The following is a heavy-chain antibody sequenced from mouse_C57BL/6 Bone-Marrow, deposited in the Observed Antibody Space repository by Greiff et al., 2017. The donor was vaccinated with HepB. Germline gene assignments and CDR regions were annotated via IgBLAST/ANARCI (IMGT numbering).Heavy chain of an antibody. CDR2: ISNLAYSI. D-gene: IGHD6-1*01. V-gene: IGHV5-15*01. CDR1: GFTFSDYG. Sequence: DVKLVESGGGLVQPGGSLKLSCAASGFTFSDYGMAWVRQAPRKGPEWVAFISNLAYSIYYADTVTGRFTISRENAKNTLYLEMSSLRSEDTAMYYCARGASGPWFAYWGQGALVTVSA. J-gene: IGHJ3*01. CDR3: ARGASGPWFAY.